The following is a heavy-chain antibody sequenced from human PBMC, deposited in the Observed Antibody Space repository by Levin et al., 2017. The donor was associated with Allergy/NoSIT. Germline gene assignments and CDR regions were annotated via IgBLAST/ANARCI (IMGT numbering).Heavy chain of an antibody. CDR2: ISSSGTST. D-gene: IGHD3-9*01. Sequence: PGGSLRLSCAASGFTFSSYAMSWVRQAPGKGLEWVSAISSSGTSTYYADSVKGRFTISRDNSKSTLSLQMNSLRADDTAVYYCAKEGTHYDIVTPYDSWGRGILVTVSS. CDR1: GFTFSSYA. J-gene: IGHJ4*02. CDR3: AKEGTHYDIVTPYDS. V-gene: IGHV3-23*01.